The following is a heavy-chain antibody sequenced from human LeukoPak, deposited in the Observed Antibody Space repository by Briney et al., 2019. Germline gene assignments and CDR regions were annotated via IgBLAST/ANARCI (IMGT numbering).Heavy chain of an antibody. CDR1: GGSISSYY. CDR3: ARGYGSGSYNWFDP. J-gene: IGHJ5*02. V-gene: IGHV4-59*01. Sequence: KSSETLSLTCTVSGGSISSYYWSWIRQPPGKGLEWIGYIYYSGSTNYNPSLKSRVTISVDTSKNQFSLKLSSVTAADTAAYYCARGYGSGSYNWFDPWGQGTLVTVSS. CDR2: IYYSGST. D-gene: IGHD3-10*01.